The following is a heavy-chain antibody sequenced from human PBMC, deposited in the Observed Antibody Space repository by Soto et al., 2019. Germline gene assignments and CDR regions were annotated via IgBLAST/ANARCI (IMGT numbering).Heavy chain of an antibody. CDR3: ARVLSWASYYDFWSGYYNYYYYGMDV. CDR2: MNPNSGNT. J-gene: IGHJ6*02. V-gene: IGHV1-8*01. D-gene: IGHD3-3*01. Sequence: ASVKVSCKASGYTFTSYDTNWVRQATGQGLEWMGWMNPNSGNTGYAQKFQGRVTMTRNTSISTAYMELSSLRSEDTAVYYCARVLSWASYYDFWSGYYNYYYYGMDVWGQ. CDR1: GYTFTSYD.